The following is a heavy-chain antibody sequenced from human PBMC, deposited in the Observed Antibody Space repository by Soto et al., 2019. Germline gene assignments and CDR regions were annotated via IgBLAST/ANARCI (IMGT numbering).Heavy chain of an antibody. CDR3: ARSNLKTIFGVVTDPYYFDY. Sequence: PGGSLRLSCAASGFTFSSYWMHWVRQAPGKGLVWVSRINSDGSSTSYADSVKGRFTISRDNAKNTLYLQMNSLRAEDTAVYYCARSNLKTIFGVVTDPYYFDYWGQGTLVTVSS. CDR2: INSDGSST. D-gene: IGHD3-3*01. V-gene: IGHV3-74*01. J-gene: IGHJ4*02. CDR1: GFTFSSYW.